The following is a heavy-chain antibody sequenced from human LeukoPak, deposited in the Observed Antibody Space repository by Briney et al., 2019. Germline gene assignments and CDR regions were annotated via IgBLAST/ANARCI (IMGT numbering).Heavy chain of an antibody. J-gene: IGHJ4*02. V-gene: IGHV4-39*01. CDR1: GGSIGSSSYY. CDR2: IYYSGST. Sequence: SSETLSLTCTVSGGSIGSSSYYWGWIRQPPGKGLEWIGSIYYSGSTYYNPSLKSRVTISVDTSKNQFSLKLSSVTAADTAVYYCARRGYDSSGYYRNYWGQGTLVTVSS. D-gene: IGHD3-22*01. CDR3: ARRGYDSSGYYRNY.